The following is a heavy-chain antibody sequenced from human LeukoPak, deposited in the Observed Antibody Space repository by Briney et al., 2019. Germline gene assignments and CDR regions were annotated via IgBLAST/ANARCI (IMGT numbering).Heavy chain of an antibody. V-gene: IGHV4-61*08. CDR2: IYYSGST. CDR1: GGSISSGGYY. CDR3: ARVRLGGFCGGDCPLDY. Sequence: SETLSLTCTVSGGSISSGGYYWSWIRQHPGKGLDWIGYIYYSGSTNYNPSLKSRVTISVDTSKNQFSLKLSSVTAADTAVYYCARVRLGGFCGGDCPLDYWGQGTLVTVSS. D-gene: IGHD2-21*02. J-gene: IGHJ4*02.